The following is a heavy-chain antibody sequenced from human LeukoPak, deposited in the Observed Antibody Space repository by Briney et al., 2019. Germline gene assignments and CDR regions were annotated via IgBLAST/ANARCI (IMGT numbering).Heavy chain of an antibody. Sequence: ASVKVSCKASGYTFSGYYLHWVRQATGQGLEWMGWMNPNSGNTGYAQKFQGRVTMTRNTSISTAYMELSSLRSEDTAVYYCARDMYSSSSYYYYYYYGMDVWGQGTTVTVSS. CDR2: MNPNSGNT. V-gene: IGHV1-8*02. CDR1: GYTFSGYY. J-gene: IGHJ6*02. CDR3: ARDMYSSSSYYYYYYYGMDV. D-gene: IGHD6-6*01.